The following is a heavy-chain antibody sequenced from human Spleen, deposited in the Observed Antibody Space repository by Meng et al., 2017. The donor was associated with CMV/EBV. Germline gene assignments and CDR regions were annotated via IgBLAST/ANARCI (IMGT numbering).Heavy chain of an antibody. Sequence: GGSLRLSCAASGFTFSSYSMNWVRQAPGKGLEWVSSISSSSSYIYYADSVKGRFTISRDNAKNTLYLQMNSLRVEDTAIYYCAKGMAEYCTSRSCYPFDYWGQGTLVTVSS. V-gene: IGHV3-21*04. CDR2: ISSSSSYI. D-gene: IGHD2-2*01. CDR3: AKGMAEYCTSRSCYPFDY. CDR1: GFTFSSYS. J-gene: IGHJ4*02.